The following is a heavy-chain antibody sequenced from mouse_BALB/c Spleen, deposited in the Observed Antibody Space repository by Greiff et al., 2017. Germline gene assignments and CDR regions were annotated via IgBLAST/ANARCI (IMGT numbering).Heavy chain of an antibody. Sequence: EVMLVESGGGLVQPGGSRKLSCAASGFTFSSFGMHWVRQAPEKGLEWVAYISSGSSTIYYADTVKGRFPISRDNPKNTLFLQMTSLRSEDTAMYYCARAYGISYSGYCDYRGKGTTLTVSS. J-gene: IGHJ2*01. CDR2: ISSGSSTI. V-gene: IGHV5-17*02. D-gene: IGHD1-1*01. CDR3: ARAYGISYSGYCDY. CDR1: GFTFSSFG.